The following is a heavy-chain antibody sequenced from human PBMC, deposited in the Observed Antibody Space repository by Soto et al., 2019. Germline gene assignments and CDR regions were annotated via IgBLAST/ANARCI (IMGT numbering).Heavy chain of an antibody. J-gene: IGHJ4*02. V-gene: IGHV4-59*08. Sequence: QVQLQESGPGLVKPSETLSLTCTVSGGSISSYYWSWIRQPPGKGLEWIGYIYYSGSTNYNPSLKRRVTISVDTSKNQFSLKLSSVTAADTAVYYCARQGLCRPVWTLDYWGQGTLVTVSS. D-gene: IGHD2-8*01. CDR1: GGSISSYY. CDR3: ARQGLCRPVWTLDY. CDR2: IYYSGST.